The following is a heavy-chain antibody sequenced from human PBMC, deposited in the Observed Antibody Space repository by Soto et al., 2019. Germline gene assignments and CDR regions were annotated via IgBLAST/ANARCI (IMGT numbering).Heavy chain of an antibody. D-gene: IGHD3-10*01. CDR3: AKDAGYGSGSYLNPNYYYYYYMDV. CDR1: GFTFSTYA. V-gene: IGHV3-30-3*01. J-gene: IGHJ6*03. Sequence: GGSLRLSCAASGFTFSTYAMHWVRQAPGKGLEWVAVISYDGSNKYYADSVKGRFTISRDNSKNTLYLQMNSLRAEDTAVYYCAKDAGYGSGSYLNPNYYYYYYMDVWGKGTTVTVSS. CDR2: ISYDGSNK.